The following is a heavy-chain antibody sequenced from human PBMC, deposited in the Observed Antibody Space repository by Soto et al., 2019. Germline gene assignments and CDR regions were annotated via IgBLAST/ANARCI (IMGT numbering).Heavy chain of an antibody. J-gene: IGHJ5*02. D-gene: IGHD2-2*01. V-gene: IGHV4-4*07. CDR3: ATGRSEVVPGAMDT. CDR2: VYPTGST. CDR1: GGSFSSYY. Sequence: QVQLQESGPGLVKPSETLSLSCTVSGGSFSSYYCNWVRKSAGKGLEWIGRVYPTGSTTYNPSLTSRLTMSVDTSKKQFSLRLTSMTAADTAVYYCATGRSEVVPGAMDTWGQGTLVTVSS.